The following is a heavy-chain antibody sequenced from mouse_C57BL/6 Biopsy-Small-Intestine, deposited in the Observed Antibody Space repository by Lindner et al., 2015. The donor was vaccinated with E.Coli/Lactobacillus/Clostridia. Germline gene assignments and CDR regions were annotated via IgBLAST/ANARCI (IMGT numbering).Heavy chain of an antibody. J-gene: IGHJ3*01. Sequence: VQLQESGPELVKPGASVKISCKASGYSFTDYNMNWVKQSNGKSLERIGIINPNYGTTSYNQKFKGKATLTVDQSSTTAYMQLNSLTSEDSAVYFCARWDYIPFAYWGQGTLVTVSA. CDR2: INPNYGTT. V-gene: IGHV1-39*01. CDR3: ARWDYIPFAY. CDR1: GYSFTDYN. D-gene: IGHD2-12*01.